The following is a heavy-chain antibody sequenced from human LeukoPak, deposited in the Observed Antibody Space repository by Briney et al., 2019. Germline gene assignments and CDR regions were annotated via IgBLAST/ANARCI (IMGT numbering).Heavy chain of an antibody. CDR2: INPNSGGT. CDR3: ARRGASYQLLGY. V-gene: IGHV1-2*02. J-gene: IGHJ4*02. CDR1: GYTFTGYY. D-gene: IGHD2-2*01. Sequence: ASVKVSCKASGYTFTGYYMHWVRQAPGQGLEWMGWINPNSGGTNYAQKFQGRVTMTRDTSISTAYMKLSRLRSDGTAVYYCARRGASYQLLGYWGQGTLVTVSS.